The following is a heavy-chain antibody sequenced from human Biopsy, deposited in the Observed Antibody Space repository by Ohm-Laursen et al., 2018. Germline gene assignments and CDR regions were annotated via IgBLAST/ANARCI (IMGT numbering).Heavy chain of an antibody. Sequence: SLRLSCAASGVTLSGYGMNWVRQAPGKGLEWVSSISASSSYIYYADSVKGRFTVSRDNTKNTLYLQMNSLRAADTAIYFYATELLPPGVGGPWLDSWGQGTPVTVSS. CDR1: GVTLSGYG. CDR2: ISASSSYI. V-gene: IGHV3-21*06. D-gene: IGHD3-10*01. CDR3: ATELLPPGVGGPWLDS. J-gene: IGHJ5*01.